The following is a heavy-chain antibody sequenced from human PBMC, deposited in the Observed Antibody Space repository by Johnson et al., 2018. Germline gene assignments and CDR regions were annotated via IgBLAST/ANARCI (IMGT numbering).Heavy chain of an antibody. CDR3: ARDGQAFDS. CDR1: GGTFSSYA. CDR2: IIPMFDTT. V-gene: IGHV1-69*01. J-gene: IGHJ3*02. Sequence: QVQLVQSGAEVKKPGSSVKVSCKASGGTFSSYALNWVRQAPGQGLEWMGGIIPMFDTTKYAKKFQGRVTFTADESSTTAYMELSGLTSEDTAIYYWARDGQAFDSWGQGTMVTVSA.